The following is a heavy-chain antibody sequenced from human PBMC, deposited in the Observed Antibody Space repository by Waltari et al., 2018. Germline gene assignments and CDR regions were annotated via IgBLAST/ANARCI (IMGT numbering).Heavy chain of an antibody. D-gene: IGHD6-13*01. J-gene: IGHJ3*02. CDR2: IKSDAFTT. CDR1: GFTFSDYW. V-gene: IGHV3-74*03. Sequence: EVQLVESGGGLVQQGGSLRLACAASGFTFSDYWMNWVRQAPGKGLGWVSLIKSDAFTTTYADSVKGRFTISRDNARNTVYLQMNSLRVEDTAVYFCATGKQAAYEIWGQGTMVTVSA. CDR3: ATGKQAAYEI.